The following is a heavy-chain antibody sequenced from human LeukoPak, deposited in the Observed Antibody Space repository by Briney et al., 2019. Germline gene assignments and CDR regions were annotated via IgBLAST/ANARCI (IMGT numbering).Heavy chain of an antibody. V-gene: IGHV4-34*01. CDR2: INHSGST. J-gene: IGHJ4*02. Sequence: PSETLSLTCAVYGGSFSGYYWSWIRQPPGKGLEWIGEINHSGSTNYNPSLKSRVTLSVDTSKNQFSLKLSSVTAADTAVYYCARHFFDYWGQGTLVTVSS. CDR3: ARHFFDY. CDR1: GGSFSGYY.